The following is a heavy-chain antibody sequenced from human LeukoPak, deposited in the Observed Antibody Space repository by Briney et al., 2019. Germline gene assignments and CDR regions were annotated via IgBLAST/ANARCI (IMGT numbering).Heavy chain of an antibody. CDR3: ASLTLAAAGSFDY. V-gene: IGHV4-59*08. CDR2: IYYSGST. CDR1: GGSISSYY. D-gene: IGHD6-13*01. Sequence: SETLSLTCTVSGGSISSYYRSWIRQPPGKGLEWIWYIYYSGSTNYNPSLKSRVTISVDTSKNQSSLKLSSVTAADTAVYYCASLTLAAAGSFDYWGQGTLVTVSS. J-gene: IGHJ4*02.